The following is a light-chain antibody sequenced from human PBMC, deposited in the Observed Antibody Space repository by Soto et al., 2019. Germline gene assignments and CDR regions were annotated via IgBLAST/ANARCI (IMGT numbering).Light chain of an antibody. CDR1: STNIGNGH. V-gene: IGLV1-51*01. Sequence: QSVLTQPPSVSAAPGQQVSISCSGSSTNIGNGHVSWYQHLPGTAPKLLIYDNDKRPSGIPDRFSGSKSDTAATLGITGLQTGDEADYYCETWYSSLRTVLFGGGTKPTVL. J-gene: IGLJ2*01. CDR3: ETWYSSLRTVL. CDR2: DND.